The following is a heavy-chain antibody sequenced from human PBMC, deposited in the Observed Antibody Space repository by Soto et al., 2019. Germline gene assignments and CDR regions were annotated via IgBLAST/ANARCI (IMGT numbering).Heavy chain of an antibody. CDR2: IKGDGSEK. J-gene: IGHJ4*02. Sequence: EVQLEESGGGLVQPGGSLRLSCAASGFTLTSRWMNWVRQAPGKGLEWVANIKGDGSEKTCGDSVKGRFTIARDNAKNSLYLQMNNLRAEDTAVYHCATNSGAETFDSWGQGTLVTVSS. CDR1: GFTLTSRW. CDR3: ATNSGAETFDS. D-gene: IGHD1-1*01. V-gene: IGHV3-7*01.